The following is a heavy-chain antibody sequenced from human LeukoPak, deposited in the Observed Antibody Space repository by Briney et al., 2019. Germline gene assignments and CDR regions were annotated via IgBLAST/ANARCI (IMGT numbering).Heavy chain of an antibody. Sequence: SGTLSLTCAVSGGSISSSNWWSWVRQPPGKGLEWIGEIYHSGSTNYNPSLKSRVTISVDKSKNQFSLKLSSVTAADTAVYYCASRKRILTGYYKFYYFDYWGQGALVTVSS. V-gene: IGHV4-4*02. D-gene: IGHD3-9*01. CDR1: GGSISSSNW. CDR3: ASRKRILTGYYKFYYFDY. J-gene: IGHJ4*02. CDR2: IYHSGST.